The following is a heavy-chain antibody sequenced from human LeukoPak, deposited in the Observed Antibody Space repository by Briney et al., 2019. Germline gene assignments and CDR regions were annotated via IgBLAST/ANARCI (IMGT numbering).Heavy chain of an antibody. CDR1: GFTFSSYS. CDR2: ISSSGSTI. J-gene: IGHJ4*02. Sequence: GGSLRLSCAASGFTFSSYSMNWVRQAPGKGLEWVSYISSSGSTIYYADSVKGRFTISRDNAKNSLYLQMNSLRAEDTAVYYCARVFSSWYYYFDYWGQGTLVTVSS. CDR3: ARVFSSWYYYFDY. V-gene: IGHV3-48*04. D-gene: IGHD6-13*01.